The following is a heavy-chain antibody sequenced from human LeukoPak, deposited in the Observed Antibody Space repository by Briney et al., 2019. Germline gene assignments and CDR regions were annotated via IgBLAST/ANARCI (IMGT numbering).Heavy chain of an antibody. CDR1: GFTFSSYG. CDR3: AKDLNGSGFGY. J-gene: IGHJ4*02. Sequence: GRSLRLSCAASGFTFSSYGMHWVRQAPGKGLEWVAVIWYDGSNKYYADSMKGRFTISRDNSKNTLYLQMNSLRAEDTAVYYCAKDLNGSGFGYWGQGTLVTVSS. D-gene: IGHD6-19*01. V-gene: IGHV3-33*06. CDR2: IWYDGSNK.